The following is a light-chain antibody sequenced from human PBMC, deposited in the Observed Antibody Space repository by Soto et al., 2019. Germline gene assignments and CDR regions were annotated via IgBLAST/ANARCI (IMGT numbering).Light chain of an antibody. CDR2: KAS. CDR3: QQYNSFIWT. CDR1: QSISSW. J-gene: IGKJ1*01. Sequence: DIQMTQSPSTLSASFGDRVTIICRASQSISSWLAWYQQKPGKAPKLLISKASNLDSGVPSRFSGSGSGTEFNLTISSLQPEDFATYYCQQYNSFIWTFGRGTKVEIK. V-gene: IGKV1-5*03.